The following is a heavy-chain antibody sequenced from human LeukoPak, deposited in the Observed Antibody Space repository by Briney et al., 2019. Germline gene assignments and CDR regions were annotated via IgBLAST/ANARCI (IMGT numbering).Heavy chain of an antibody. D-gene: IGHD4-23*01. J-gene: IGHJ4*02. CDR3: AREDATVVTPGPFDY. Sequence: SETLSLTCTVSGGSISSSSYHWGWIRQPPGKGLEWIGNIFYTGSTYYNPSLKSRVTISVDTSKNQFSLKLSSVTAADTAVYYCAREDATVVTPGPFDYWGQGTLVTVSS. V-gene: IGHV4-39*07. CDR1: GGSISSSSYH. CDR2: IFYTGST.